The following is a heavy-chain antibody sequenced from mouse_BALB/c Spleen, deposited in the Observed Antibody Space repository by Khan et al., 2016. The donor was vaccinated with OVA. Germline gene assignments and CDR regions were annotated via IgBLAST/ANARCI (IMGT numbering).Heavy chain of an antibody. D-gene: IGHD2-14*01. Sequence: EVQLQESGPSLVKPSQTLSLTCSATGDSITSGYWCWIRKFPGHKLEYMGYINYSGSTYYNPSLKSRISITRHTTKNKYSLKLNSVTTTDTATYDCTRSTYRVAFVYWGQGTLVTVSS. J-gene: IGHJ3*01. CDR2: INYSGST. CDR1: GDSITSGY. V-gene: IGHV3-8*02. CDR3: TRSTYRVAFVY.